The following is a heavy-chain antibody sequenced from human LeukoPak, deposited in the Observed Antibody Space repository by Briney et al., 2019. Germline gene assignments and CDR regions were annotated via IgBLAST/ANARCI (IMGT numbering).Heavy chain of an antibody. Sequence: PGGSLRLSCAASGFTFSSYEMNWVRQAPGKGLEWVSAISGSGGSTYYADSVKGRFTISRDNSKNTLYLQMNSLRAEDTAVYYCAKTEKSVLYYFDYWGQGTLVTVSS. CDR1: GFTFSSYE. CDR2: ISGSGGST. CDR3: AKTEKSVLYYFDY. J-gene: IGHJ4*02. V-gene: IGHV3-23*01.